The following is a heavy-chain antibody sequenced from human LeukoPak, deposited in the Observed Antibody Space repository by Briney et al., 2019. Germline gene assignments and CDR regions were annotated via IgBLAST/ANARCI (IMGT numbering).Heavy chain of an antibody. V-gene: IGHV4-30-4*08. J-gene: IGHJ2*01. CDR2: IYHSGST. Sequence: SETLSLTCTVSGGSISSGDYYWSWIRQPPGKGLEWIGYIYHSGSTYYNPSLKSRVTISVDTSKNQFSLKLSSVTAADTAVYYCARDSKTIFGVVISYWYFDLWGRGTLVTVSS. D-gene: IGHD3-3*01. CDR3: ARDSKTIFGVVISYWYFDL. CDR1: GGSISSGDYY.